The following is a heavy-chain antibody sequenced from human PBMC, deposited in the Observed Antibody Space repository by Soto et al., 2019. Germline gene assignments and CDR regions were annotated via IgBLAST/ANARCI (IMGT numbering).Heavy chain of an antibody. V-gene: IGHV3-7*01. CDR1: GFTFSSHW. J-gene: IGHJ4*02. CDR2: IKQDGSEK. CDR3: ARDGSSSSWYGFDY. D-gene: IGHD6-13*01. Sequence: FPRLSRAGSGFTFSSHWMSWGRQGPGKGLEWVANIKQDGSEKYYVDSVKGRFTISRDNAKNSLYLQMNSLRAEDTAVYYCARDGSSSSWYGFDYWGQGTLVTVSS.